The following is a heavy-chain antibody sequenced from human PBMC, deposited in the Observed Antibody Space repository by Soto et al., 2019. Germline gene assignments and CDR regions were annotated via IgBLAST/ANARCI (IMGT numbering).Heavy chain of an antibody. CDR1: GFSLTTSAVG. V-gene: IGHV2-5*01. D-gene: IGHD6-19*01. CDR3: AHGSGWLFDY. CDR2: LYWNDDN. Sequence: QITLKESGPTLVKPTQTLTLTCTFSGFSLTTSAVGVGWIRQPPGKGLEWLALLYWNDDNKYSPSLRNRLTLTQDTSTNKVVLTMTNIDPADTATYYCAHGSGWLFDYWGQGTLVTVSS. J-gene: IGHJ4*02.